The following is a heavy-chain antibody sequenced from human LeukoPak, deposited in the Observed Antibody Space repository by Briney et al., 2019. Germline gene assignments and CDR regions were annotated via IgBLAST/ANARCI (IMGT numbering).Heavy chain of an antibody. CDR3: ARVRGYGFDP. CDR2: IYYSGST. CDR1: GGSISSYY. Sequence: PSETLSLTCTLSGGSISSYYWSWIRQPPGKGLEWIGYIYYSGSTNYNPSLKSRVTISVDTSKNQFSLKLSSVTAADTAVYYCARVRGYGFDPWGQGTLVTVSS. V-gene: IGHV4-59*01. J-gene: IGHJ5*02. D-gene: IGHD3-10*01.